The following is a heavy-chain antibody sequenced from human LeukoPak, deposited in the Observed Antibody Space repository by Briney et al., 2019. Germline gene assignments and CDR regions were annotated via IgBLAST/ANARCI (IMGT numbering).Heavy chain of an antibody. V-gene: IGHV3-7*01. J-gene: IGHJ4*02. CDR2: IKQDGSEK. CDR1: GFTFSSYW. Sequence: GGSLRLSCAASGFTFSSYWMSWVRQAPGQGLERVANIKQDGSEKYYVDSVKGRFTISRDNAKKSLYLQMNSLRAEDTAVYYCARYRVVATISPIDYWGQGTLVTVSS. D-gene: IGHD5-12*01. CDR3: ARYRVVATISPIDY.